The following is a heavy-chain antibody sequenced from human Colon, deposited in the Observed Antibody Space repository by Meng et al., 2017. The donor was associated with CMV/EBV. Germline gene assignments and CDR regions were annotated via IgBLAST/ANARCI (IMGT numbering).Heavy chain of an antibody. CDR2: ISGSGGST. J-gene: IGHJ5*02. CDR3: AKGRNFIDP. D-gene: IGHD2/OR15-2a*01. CDR1: GFTFSSYA. V-gene: IGHV3-23*01. Sequence: GESLKISCAASGFTFSSYAMSWVRQAPGKGLEWVSAISGSGGSTYYADSVKGRFTISRDNAKNTLYLQMNSLRAEDTAVYYCAKGRNFIDPWGQGTLVTVSS.